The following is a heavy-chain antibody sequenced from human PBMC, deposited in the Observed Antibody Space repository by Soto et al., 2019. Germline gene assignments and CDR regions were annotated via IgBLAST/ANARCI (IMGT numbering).Heavy chain of an antibody. V-gene: IGHV4-39*01. CDR3: ARHDGNVFGRFYYMDV. D-gene: IGHD3-10*02. J-gene: IGHJ6*03. CDR2: IYYSWSP. CDR1: GGSISSSSYY. Sequence: QLQLQESGPGLVKPSETLSLTCTVSGGSISSSSYYWGWIRQPPGKGLEWIGSIYYSWSPYYNPSLKGRVSISLDTAKKQCSLKLSSVTAADTAVYFCARHDGNVFGRFYYMDVWGKGTKVTVSS.